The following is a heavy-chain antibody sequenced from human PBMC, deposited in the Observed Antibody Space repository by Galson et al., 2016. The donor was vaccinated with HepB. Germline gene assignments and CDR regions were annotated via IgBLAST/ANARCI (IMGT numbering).Heavy chain of an antibody. J-gene: IGHJ6*02. Sequence: SLRLSCAASGFTVSTNYMSWVRQAPEKGLEWVSVIYSSGSTYYADSVKGRFTFSRDNSKNTLYLQMNSLRAEDTAVYYCARAWGNYGTDVWGQGTTVTVSS. V-gene: IGHV3-53*01. D-gene: IGHD7-27*01. CDR3: ARAWGNYGTDV. CDR2: IYSSGST. CDR1: GFTVSTNY.